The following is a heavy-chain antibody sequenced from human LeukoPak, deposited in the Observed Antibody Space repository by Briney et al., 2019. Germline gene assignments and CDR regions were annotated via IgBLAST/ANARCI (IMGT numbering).Heavy chain of an antibody. D-gene: IGHD2-15*01. Sequence: GASVKVSCKAPGYTFTSYGISWVRQAPGQGLEWMGWISAYNGNTNYAQKLQGRVTMTTDTSTSTAYMELRSLRSDDTAVYYCAREVLDCSGGSCYPNYYYYYGMDVWGQGTTVTVSS. J-gene: IGHJ6*02. CDR1: GYTFTSYG. V-gene: IGHV1-18*01. CDR2: ISAYNGNT. CDR3: AREVLDCSGGSCYPNYYYYYGMDV.